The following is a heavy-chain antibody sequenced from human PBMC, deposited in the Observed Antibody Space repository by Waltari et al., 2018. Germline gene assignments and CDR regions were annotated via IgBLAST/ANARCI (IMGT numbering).Heavy chain of an antibody. Sequence: QVHLQESGPGLVKPSETLSLTCTVANGSLNNHYWSWISQPPGKRMEWIGWIKQITGDTNYNPYIERRVIISSDISKNQFSLKLTSVTSADTAIYYCAREGSLYSSTGGWIGPWGQGMLVTVSS. CDR2: IKQITGDT. CDR1: NGSLNNHY. D-gene: IGHD2-2*01. CDR3: AREGSLYSSTGGWIGP. V-gene: IGHV4-59*11. J-gene: IGHJ5*01.